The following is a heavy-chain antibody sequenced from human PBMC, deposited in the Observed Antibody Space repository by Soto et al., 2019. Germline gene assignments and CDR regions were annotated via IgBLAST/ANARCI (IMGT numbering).Heavy chain of an antibody. CDR1: GFTFSSYA. J-gene: IGHJ4*02. CDR3: ARVPIALYDYVWGSFHPHLDY. D-gene: IGHD3-16*01. V-gene: IGHV3-30-3*01. Sequence: QVQLVESGGGVVQPGRSLRLSCAASGFTFSSYAMHWVRQAPGKGLEWVAVISYDGSNKYYADSVKGRFTISRDNPKNTLDLQMNRLRAEDTAVYYCARVPIALYDYVWGSFHPHLDYWGQGPLVTVSS. CDR2: ISYDGSNK.